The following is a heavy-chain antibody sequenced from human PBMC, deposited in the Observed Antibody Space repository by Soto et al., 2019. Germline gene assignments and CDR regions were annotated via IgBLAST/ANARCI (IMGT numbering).Heavy chain of an antibody. D-gene: IGHD6-19*01. J-gene: IGHJ6*02. Sequence: SVTVSCTASGDTFSNFIMTWVRQAPGLGLEWVGGIIPIFGTANYAQKFQGRVTITADESTSTSYMEVNNLRSEDTAVYYCAKVRYSSPMGYYYGMDVWGQGTTVTVSS. V-gene: IGHV1-69*13. CDR3: AKVRYSSPMGYYYGMDV. CDR1: GDTFSNFI. CDR2: IIPIFGTA.